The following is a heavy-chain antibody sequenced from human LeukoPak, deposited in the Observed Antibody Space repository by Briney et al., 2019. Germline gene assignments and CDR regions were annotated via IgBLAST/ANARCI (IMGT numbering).Heavy chain of an antibody. V-gene: IGHV3-48*01. J-gene: IGHJ3*02. CDR1: GFIISGDS. CDR2: ISRDSGIK. D-gene: IGHD4-17*01. CDR3: ARAEIYGAAFDI. Sequence: PGGSLRLPCAASGFIISGDSMNWVRQAPGKGLEWIAYISRDSGIKYYADSVRGRFTISRDNAKNSLYLQMNSLRAEDTAVYYCARAEIYGAAFDIWGQGTMVTVSS.